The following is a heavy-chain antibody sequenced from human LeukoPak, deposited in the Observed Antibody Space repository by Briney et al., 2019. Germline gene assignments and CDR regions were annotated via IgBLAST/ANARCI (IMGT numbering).Heavy chain of an antibody. D-gene: IGHD4-11*01. Sequence: SETLSLTCTVSGGSISSSSYYWGWIRQPPGKGLEWIGSIYYSRSTYYNPSLKSRVTMSVDTSKNQFSLKLTSVTAADTAVYYCARLSNDSPGDPWGQGSLVTVSS. CDR2: IYYSRST. CDR1: GGSISSSSYY. CDR3: ARLSNDSPGDP. J-gene: IGHJ5*02. V-gene: IGHV4-39*01.